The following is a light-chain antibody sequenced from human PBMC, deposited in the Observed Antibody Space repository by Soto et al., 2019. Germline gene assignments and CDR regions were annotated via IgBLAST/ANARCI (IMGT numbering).Light chain of an antibody. CDR1: SSDIGVYNY. J-gene: IGLJ2*01. CDR2: DVN. CDR3: CSYAGSYTYVL. Sequence: QSVLTQPRSVSGSPGQSVTVSCTGTSSDIGVYNYVSWYQQHPGKAPKLIIYDVNKRPSGVPDRFSGSKSGNTASLTISGLQAEDEADYYCCSYAGSYTYVLFGGGTQLTVL. V-gene: IGLV2-11*01.